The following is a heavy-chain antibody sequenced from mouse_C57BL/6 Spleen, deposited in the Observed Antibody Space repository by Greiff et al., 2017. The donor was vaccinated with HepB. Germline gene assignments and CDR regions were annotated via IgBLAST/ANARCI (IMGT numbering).Heavy chain of an antibody. J-gene: IGHJ4*01. Sequence: VQLQQSGPELVKPGASVKISCKASGYAFSSSWMNWVKQRPGKGLEWIGRIYPGDGDTNYNGKFKGKATLTADKSSSTAYMQLSSPTSENSAVYFCERSDYYAMDYWGQGTSVTVSS. V-gene: IGHV1-82*01. CDR2: IYPGDGDT. CDR1: GYAFSSSW. CDR3: ERSDYYAMDY.